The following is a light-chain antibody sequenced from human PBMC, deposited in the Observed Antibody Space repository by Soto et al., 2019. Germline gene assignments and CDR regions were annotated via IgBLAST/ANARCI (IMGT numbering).Light chain of an antibody. J-gene: IGLJ3*02. CDR3: GSFAGPVWV. CDR1: SSDIGGYDH. Sequence: QSALTQPPSASGSPGQSVTISCTGTSSDIGGYDHVSWYRQDPGKAPKVMIYEVTKRPSGVPDRFSGSKAGNTASLTVFGIQAEDEANYYCGSFAGPVWVFGGGTQLTVL. CDR2: EVT. V-gene: IGLV2-8*01.